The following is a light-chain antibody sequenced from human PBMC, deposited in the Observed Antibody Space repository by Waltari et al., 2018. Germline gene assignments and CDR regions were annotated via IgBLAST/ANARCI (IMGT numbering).Light chain of an antibody. Sequence: QSVLTQPPSASGTPGQRVSISCSGSSSNIGSNYVYWYQQLLGTAPKLLIYRNNPRPPGAPDRFSGSKSGTSSSLAISGLRSEDEADYYCATWDDRLSDYVFGTGTKVTAL. CDR3: ATWDDRLSDYV. J-gene: IGLJ1*01. CDR2: RNN. V-gene: IGLV1-47*01. CDR1: SSNIGSNY.